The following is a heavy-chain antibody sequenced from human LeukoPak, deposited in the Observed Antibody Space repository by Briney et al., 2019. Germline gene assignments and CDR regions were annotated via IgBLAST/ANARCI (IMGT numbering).Heavy chain of an antibody. Sequence: GESLKISCKGSGYSFTNYWIGWVRQMPGKGLEWLGIIYPGDSDTRYSPSFQGQVTISADRSISTAYLQWSSLKASDTAIYYCARRYSSTEICDYWGQGTLVTVSS. D-gene: IGHD6-13*01. CDR1: GYSFTNYW. J-gene: IGHJ4*02. V-gene: IGHV5-51*01. CDR3: ARRYSSTEICDY. CDR2: IYPGDSDT.